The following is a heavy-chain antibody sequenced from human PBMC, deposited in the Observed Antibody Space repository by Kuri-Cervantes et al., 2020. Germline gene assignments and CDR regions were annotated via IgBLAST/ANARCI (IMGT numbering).Heavy chain of an antibody. D-gene: IGHD6-19*01. Sequence: SQTLSLTCAVSGGSISSGGYSWSWIRQPPGKGLEWIGSIYYSGSTYYNPSLKSRVTISVDTSKNQFSLKLSSVTAADTAVYYCASLGIAVAGTSVWGQGTLVTVSS. J-gene: IGHJ4*02. V-gene: IGHV4-30-2*03. CDR3: ASLGIAVAGTSV. CDR1: GGSISSGGYS. CDR2: IYYSGST.